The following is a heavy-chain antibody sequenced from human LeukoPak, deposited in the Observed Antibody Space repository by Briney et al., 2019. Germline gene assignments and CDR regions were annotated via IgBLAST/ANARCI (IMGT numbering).Heavy chain of an antibody. Sequence: GGSLRLSCAASGFTFSSYAMHWVRQAPGKGLEWVAVISYDGSNKYYADSVKGRFTISRDNSKNTLYLQMNSLTAEDTAVYYCAKADSSGYYGRDAFDIWGQGTMVTVSS. CDR1: GFTFSSYA. CDR3: AKADSSGYYGRDAFDI. J-gene: IGHJ3*02. D-gene: IGHD3-22*01. CDR2: ISYDGSNK. V-gene: IGHV3-30-3*01.